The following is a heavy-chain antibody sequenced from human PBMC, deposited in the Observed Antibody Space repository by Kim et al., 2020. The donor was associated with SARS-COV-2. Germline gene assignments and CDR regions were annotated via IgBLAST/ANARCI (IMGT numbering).Heavy chain of an antibody. CDR1: GFTFDDYA. D-gene: IGHD2-15*01. CDR2: ISWNSGAI. V-gene: IGHV3-9*01. J-gene: IGHJ4*02. CDR3: AKDNEGYTYGHKH. Sequence: GGSLRLSCAGSGFTFDDYALHWVRQAPGKGLEWVAGISWNSGAIAYADSVKGRFTISRDNAQNSLFLQMNSVRTEDTALYYCAKDNEGYTYGHKHWSQGTLVTVSS.